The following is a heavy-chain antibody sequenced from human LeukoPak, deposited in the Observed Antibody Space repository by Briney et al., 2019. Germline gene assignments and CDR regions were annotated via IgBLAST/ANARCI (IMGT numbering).Heavy chain of an antibody. J-gene: IGHJ4*02. CDR3: VSDRGRIAAAGFDY. V-gene: IGHV3-9*01. Sequence: GRSLRLSCAASGFTFDDYAMHWARQAPGKGLEWVSGISWNSGSIGYADSVKGRFTISRDNAKNSLYLQMNSLRAEDTALYYCVSDRGRIAAAGFDYWGQGTLVTVSS. CDR1: GFTFDDYA. D-gene: IGHD6-13*01. CDR2: ISWNSGSI.